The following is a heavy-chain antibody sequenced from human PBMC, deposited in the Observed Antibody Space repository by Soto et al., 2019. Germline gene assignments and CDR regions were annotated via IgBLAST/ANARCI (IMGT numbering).Heavy chain of an antibody. D-gene: IGHD1-7*01. CDR2: IYYRGST. Sequence: QVQLQESGPGLVKPSETLSLTCTVSGGSISSYYWSWIRQPPGKGLEWIGYIYYRGSTNYNPSLKSRVTISVDTSKNQFSLKLSSVTAADTAVYYCARHDITGTTEYAFDIWGQGTMVTVSS. CDR1: GGSISSYY. CDR3: ARHDITGTTEYAFDI. J-gene: IGHJ3*02. V-gene: IGHV4-59*08.